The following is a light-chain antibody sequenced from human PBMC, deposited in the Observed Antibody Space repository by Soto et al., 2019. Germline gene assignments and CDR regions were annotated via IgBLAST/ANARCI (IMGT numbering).Light chain of an antibody. CDR1: QSVSRY. CDR2: AAS. CDR3: QQRSKWPLT. Sequence: IVLTQSPATLSLSPGERATLSCRASQSVSRYLAWYQQKPGQAPRLLIHAASNRATGIPARFSGSGSGTDFTLTISSIEPEDSAVYYCQQRSKWPLTFGGGTKVEIK. J-gene: IGKJ4*01. V-gene: IGKV3-11*01.